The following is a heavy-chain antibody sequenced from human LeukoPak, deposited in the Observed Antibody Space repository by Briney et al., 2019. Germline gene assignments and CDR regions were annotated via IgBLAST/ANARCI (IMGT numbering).Heavy chain of an antibody. CDR3: AKDISRDGYNYAFDI. CDR2: ISWSSGSI. Sequence: GRSLRLSCAASGFTFDDYAMHWVRQAPGKGLEWVSGISWSSGSIGYADSVKGRFTISRDNAKNSLYLQMNSLRAEDTALYYCAKDISRDGYNYAFDIWGQGTMVTVSS. D-gene: IGHD5-24*01. CDR1: GFTFDDYA. V-gene: IGHV3-9*01. J-gene: IGHJ3*02.